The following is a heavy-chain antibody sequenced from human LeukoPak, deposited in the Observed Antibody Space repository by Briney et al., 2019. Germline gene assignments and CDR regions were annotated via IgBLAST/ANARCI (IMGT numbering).Heavy chain of an antibody. V-gene: IGHV3-74*01. CDR2: INTDGSST. Sequence: GGSLRLSCAASGFAFSSYWMHWVRQAPGKWLVWVSRINTDGSSTTYADSVKGRFTISRDNAENTVYLQMNSLRAEDTAVYYCSRGNMVRGSNWGQGTLVTVSS. J-gene: IGHJ4*02. CDR3: SRGNMVRGSN. CDR1: GFAFSSYW. D-gene: IGHD3-10*01.